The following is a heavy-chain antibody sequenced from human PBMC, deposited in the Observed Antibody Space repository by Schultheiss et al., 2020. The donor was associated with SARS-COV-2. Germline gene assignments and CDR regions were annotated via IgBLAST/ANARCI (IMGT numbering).Heavy chain of an antibody. Sequence: GGSLRLSCIASGFTFSSHWMTWVRQAPGKGLEWVANINGDGSQKNYVDAVKGRFTISRDNAKNSLHLEMNSLRAEDTAVYYCARLSYAADERRVTWFDPWGQGTLVTVSS. CDR3: ARLSYAADERRVTWFDP. CDR1: GFTFSSHW. CDR2: INGDGSQK. J-gene: IGHJ5*02. D-gene: IGHD2-8*01. V-gene: IGHV3-7*01.